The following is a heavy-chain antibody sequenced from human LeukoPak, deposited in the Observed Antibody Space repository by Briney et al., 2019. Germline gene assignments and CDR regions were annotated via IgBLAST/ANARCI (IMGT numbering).Heavy chain of an antibody. Sequence: PGGSLRLSCAASGFTFSSYAMKWVRRAPGKGLEWVSTIEVGGAITHYAASVKGRFTISRDTSKKILYLQMDSLRPEDTAVYYCAKPLGGSYLFDRWGQGTLVTVSS. CDR2: IEVGGAIT. CDR1: GFTFSSYA. V-gene: IGHV3-23*01. D-gene: IGHD1-26*01. CDR3: AKPLGGSYLFDR. J-gene: IGHJ4*02.